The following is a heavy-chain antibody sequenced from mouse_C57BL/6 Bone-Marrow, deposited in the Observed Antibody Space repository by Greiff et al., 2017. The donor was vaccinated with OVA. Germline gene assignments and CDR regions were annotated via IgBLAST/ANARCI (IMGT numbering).Heavy chain of an antibody. D-gene: IGHD2-2*01. CDR1: GFSLTSYA. CDR2: IWTGGGT. J-gene: IGHJ4*01. V-gene: IGHV2-9-1*01. CDR3: ARGGLRGPLGAMDY. Sequence: QVQLQQSGPGLVAPSQSLSITCTVSGFSLTSYAISWVRQPPGKGLEWLGVIWTGGGTNYNSALKSRLSISKDNSKSQVFLKMNSLQTDDTARYYCARGGLRGPLGAMDYWGQGTSVTVSS.